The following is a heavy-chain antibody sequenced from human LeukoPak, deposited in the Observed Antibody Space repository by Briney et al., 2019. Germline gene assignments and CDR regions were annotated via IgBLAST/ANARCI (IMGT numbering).Heavy chain of an antibody. CDR2: ISGSGGST. CDR3: AKIPYILVVPAANWFDS. Sequence: PGGSLRLSCAASGFTFSSYAMSWVRRAPGKGLEWVSAISGSGGSTYYADSVKGRFTISRDNSKNTLGLQMNSLRAEDTAVYYCAKIPYILVVPAANWFDSWGQGTLVTVSS. CDR1: GFTFSSYA. V-gene: IGHV3-23*01. J-gene: IGHJ5*01. D-gene: IGHD2-2*01.